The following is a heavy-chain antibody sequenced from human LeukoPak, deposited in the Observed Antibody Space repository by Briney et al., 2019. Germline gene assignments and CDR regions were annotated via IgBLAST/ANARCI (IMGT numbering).Heavy chain of an antibody. CDR1: GGSISSYY. Sequence: SETLSLTCTVSGGSISSYYWNWIRQPPGQGLEWIGHIYYSGSTNYNPSLKSRVTISVDTSKNQFSLKLSSVTAADTAVYFCARQLRGEAVAGHLQPFDYWGQGTLVTVSS. V-gene: IGHV4-59*08. CDR3: ARQLRGEAVAGHLQPFDY. J-gene: IGHJ4*02. D-gene: IGHD6-19*01. CDR2: IYYSGST.